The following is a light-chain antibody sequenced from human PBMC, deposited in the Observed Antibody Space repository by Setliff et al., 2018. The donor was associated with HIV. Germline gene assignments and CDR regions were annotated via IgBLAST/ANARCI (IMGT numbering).Light chain of an antibody. V-gene: IGLV2-14*02. CDR2: EVT. CDR1: SSNVGSYNL. J-gene: IGLJ1*01. Sequence: QSVLTQPASVSGSPGQSITISCTGTSSNVGSYNLVSWYQHHPGKAPKLMIYEVTNRPSGVSTRFSGSKSGNTASLTISGLQAEDDANYYCSSYTSTYTLYVFGTGTKVTVL. CDR3: SSYTSTYTLYV.